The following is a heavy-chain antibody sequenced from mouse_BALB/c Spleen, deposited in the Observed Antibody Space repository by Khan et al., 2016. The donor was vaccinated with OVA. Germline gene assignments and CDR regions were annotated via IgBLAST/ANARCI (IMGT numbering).Heavy chain of an antibody. D-gene: IGHD2-1*01. CDR3: ARLNNIGTTSFDY. Sequence: EVQLQQPGPELVKPGASVKMSCKASGYTFTSYVMHWVKQKPGQGLEWIGDINPNNDGTKYNEKFKGKATLTLDKSSSTAYMELSGQTFEDSAVDYCARLNNIGTTSFDYWGQGTLVTVSS. CDR1: GYTFTSYV. J-gene: IGHJ2*01. CDR2: INPNNDGT. V-gene: IGHV1S136*01.